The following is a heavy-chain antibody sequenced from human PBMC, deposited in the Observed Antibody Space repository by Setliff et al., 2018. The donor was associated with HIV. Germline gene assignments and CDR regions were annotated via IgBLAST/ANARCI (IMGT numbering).Heavy chain of an antibody. CDR2: MYYSGST. J-gene: IGHJ1*01. CDR3: ARHRGARSGLYAVAQYFKY. CDR1: GGSISSSSYY. Sequence: SETLSLTCTVSGGSISSSSYYWAWIRQPPGKGLEWIGSMYYSGSTYYIPSFKSRVTISADTSKNQVSLKLKSVTAADTAVYYCARHRGARSGLYAVAQYFKYWGQGTLVTVSS. D-gene: IGHD6-19*01. V-gene: IGHV4-39*01.